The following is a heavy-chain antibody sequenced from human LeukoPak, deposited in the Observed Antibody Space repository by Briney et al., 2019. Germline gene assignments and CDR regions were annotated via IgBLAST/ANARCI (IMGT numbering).Heavy chain of an antibody. CDR3: ARDGVRWVPAALDLNWFDP. Sequence: SVKVSCKASGGTFSSYAISWVRQAPGQGLEWMGGINPIFGTANYAQKFQGRVTITADESTSTAYMELSSLRSEDAAVYYCARDGVRWVPAALDLNWFDPWGQGTLVTVSS. D-gene: IGHD6-13*01. CDR2: INPIFGTA. CDR1: GGTFSSYA. V-gene: IGHV1-69*13. J-gene: IGHJ5*02.